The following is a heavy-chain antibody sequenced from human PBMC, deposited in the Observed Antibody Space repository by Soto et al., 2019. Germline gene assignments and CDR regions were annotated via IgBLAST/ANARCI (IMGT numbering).Heavy chain of an antibody. CDR3: ARGAGSFPFDY. J-gene: IGHJ4*02. V-gene: IGHV4-59*01. CDR1: GFSITNYY. Sequence: SATLAVSCTFAGFSITNYYCSWIRQSPGKGLEWIGYIYYTGDTTYNPSLKSRVTISVDTSKNQFSLKLSSVTAADTAVYYCARGAGSFPFDYWGQGTLVTVSS. D-gene: IGHD3-10*01. CDR2: IYYTGDT.